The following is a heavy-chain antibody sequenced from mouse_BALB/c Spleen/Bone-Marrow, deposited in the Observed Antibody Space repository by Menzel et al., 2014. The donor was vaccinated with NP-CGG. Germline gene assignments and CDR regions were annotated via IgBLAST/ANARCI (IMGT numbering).Heavy chain of an antibody. D-gene: IGHD4-1*01. V-gene: IGHV1-9*01. J-gene: IGHJ4*01. CDR3: ARGDWDFAMDY. Sequence: VQGVESGAELMKPGASVKISCKATGYTFSSYWIEWVKQRPGHGLEWIGEILPGIGNIYFNEKFKGRATFTADTSSTTAYMQLSSLTSEDSAVYYCARGDWDFAMDYWGQGTSVTVSS. CDR1: GYTFSSYW. CDR2: ILPGIGNI.